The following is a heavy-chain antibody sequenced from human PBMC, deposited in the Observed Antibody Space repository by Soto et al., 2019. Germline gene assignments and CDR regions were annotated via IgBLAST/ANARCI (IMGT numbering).Heavy chain of an antibody. D-gene: IGHD3-22*01. CDR2: IVVGSGNT. CDR1: GFTFTSSA. V-gene: IGHV1-58*01. J-gene: IGHJ4*02. Sequence: SVKVSCKASGFTFTSSAVQWVRQARGQRLEWIGWIVVGSGNTNYAQKFQERVTITRDMSTSTAYMELSSLRSEDTAVYYCAAVSLYYYASSGYFDYWGQGTLVTSPQ. CDR3: AAVSLYYYASSGYFDY.